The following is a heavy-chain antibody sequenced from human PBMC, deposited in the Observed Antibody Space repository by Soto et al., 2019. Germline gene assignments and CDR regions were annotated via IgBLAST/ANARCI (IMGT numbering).Heavy chain of an antibody. CDR1: GGSISSYY. CDR2: IYYSGST. CDR3: GGGRFFSSTSCYSGYYYYYYYMDV. D-gene: IGHD2-2*01. Sequence: SETLSLTCTVSGGSISSYYWSWIRQPPGKGLEWIGYIYYSGSTNYNPSLKSRVTISVDTSKNQFSLKLSSVTAADTAVYYCGGGRFFSSTSCYSGYYYYYYYMDVWGKGTTVTVSS. J-gene: IGHJ6*03. V-gene: IGHV4-59*01.